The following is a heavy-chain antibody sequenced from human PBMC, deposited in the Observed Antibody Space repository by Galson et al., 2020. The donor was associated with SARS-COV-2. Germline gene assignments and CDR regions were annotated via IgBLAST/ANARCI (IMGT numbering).Heavy chain of an antibody. CDR2: ISAYTGNT. CDR3: ARDREYDYVWGSFGGY. CDR1: GYTFTSYG. D-gene: IGHD3-16*01. V-gene: IGHV1-18*01. Sequence: ASVKVSCKASGYTFTSYGISWVRQAPGQGLEWMGWISAYTGNTNYAQKLQGRVTMTTDTSTSTAYMELRSLRSDDTAVYYCARDREYDYVWGSFGGYWGQGTLVTVSS. J-gene: IGHJ4*02.